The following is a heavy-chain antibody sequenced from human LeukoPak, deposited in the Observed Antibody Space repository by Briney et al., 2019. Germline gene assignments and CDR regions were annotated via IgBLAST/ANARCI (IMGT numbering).Heavy chain of an antibody. J-gene: IGHJ4*02. CDR2: IIPIFGTA. Sequence: ASVKVSCKASGGPFSSYAISWVRQAPGQGLEWMGGIIPIFGTANYAQKFQGRVTITTDESTSTAYMELSSLRSEDTAVYYCARRHEQWLVDWGQGTLVTVSS. D-gene: IGHD6-19*01. CDR1: GGPFSSYA. CDR3: ARRHEQWLVD. V-gene: IGHV1-69*05.